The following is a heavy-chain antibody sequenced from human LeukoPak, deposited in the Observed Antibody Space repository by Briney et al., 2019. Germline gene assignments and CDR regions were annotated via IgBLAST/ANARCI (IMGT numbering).Heavy chain of an antibody. CDR3: ARDPITMIGTHFDY. CDR1: GDSVSSGSSY. Sequence: SETLSLTCTVSGDSVSSGSSYWGWIRQPPGKGLEWIGYIYYTGSTKYNPSLKSRVTISVDTSKNQFSLRVTSVTAADTAVYYCARDPITMIGTHFDYWGQGTLVTVSS. D-gene: IGHD3-10*02. J-gene: IGHJ4*02. V-gene: IGHV4-61*01. CDR2: IYYTGST.